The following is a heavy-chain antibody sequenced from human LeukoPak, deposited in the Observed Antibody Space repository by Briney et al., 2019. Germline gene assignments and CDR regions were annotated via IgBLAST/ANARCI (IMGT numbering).Heavy chain of an antibody. D-gene: IGHD4-11*01. CDR3: ARDGDSTGRHFDY. J-gene: IGHJ4*02. CDR2: ISSRSTTI. V-gene: IGHV3-48*02. Sequence: GGSLRLSCAASGFTFSTYTMNWVRQAPGKGLEWVSHISSRSTTIYYADSVKGRFTISRDTAKNSLYLQMNSLRDEDTAVYYCARDGDSTGRHFDYWGQGTLVTV. CDR1: GFTFSTYT.